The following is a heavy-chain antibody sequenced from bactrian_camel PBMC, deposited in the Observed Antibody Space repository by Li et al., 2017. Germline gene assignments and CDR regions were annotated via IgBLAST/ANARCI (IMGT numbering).Heavy chain of an antibody. CDR2: IYSNGGTT. V-gene: IGHV3S1*01. CDR3: AAGWSYGVGTLLRRHYDY. J-gene: IGHJ4*01. Sequence: QVQLVESGGGLVQPGGSLRLSCAASGFTFRTYWMYWVRQAPGKGLEWVSTIYSNGGTTYYDDSVTGRFTISQDNAKKTTYLQMDHLRTDDTAIYYCAAGWSYGVGTLLRRHYDYWGQGTQVTVS. D-gene: IGHD5*01. CDR1: GFTFRTYW.